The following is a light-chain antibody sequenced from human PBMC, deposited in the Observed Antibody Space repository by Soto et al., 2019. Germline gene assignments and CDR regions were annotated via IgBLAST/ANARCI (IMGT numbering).Light chain of an antibody. V-gene: IGKV3-20*01. CDR2: GAS. CDR3: QEYGSSPYT. J-gene: IGKJ2*01. Sequence: EIVLTQSPGTLYLSPGERATLSCRASQSVSSSYLAWYQQKPGQAPRLLIYGASSRATGIPDRFSGSGSGTDFTLTISRLEPADFAVYYCQEYGSSPYTFGQGTKLEIK. CDR1: QSVSSSY.